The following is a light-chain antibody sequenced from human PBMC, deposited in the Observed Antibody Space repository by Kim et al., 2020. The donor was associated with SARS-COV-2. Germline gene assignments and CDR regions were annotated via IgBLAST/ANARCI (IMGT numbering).Light chain of an antibody. CDR3: QSYDSSLSGYV. J-gene: IGLJ1*01. V-gene: IGLV1-40*01. CDR1: SSNIGAGYD. Sequence: QRVPSSCTGSSSNIGAGYDVHWYQQLPGTAPKLLIYGNSNRHSGVPDRFSGSKSGTSASLAITGLQAEDEADYYCQSYDSSLSGYVFGTGTKVPVL. CDR2: GNS.